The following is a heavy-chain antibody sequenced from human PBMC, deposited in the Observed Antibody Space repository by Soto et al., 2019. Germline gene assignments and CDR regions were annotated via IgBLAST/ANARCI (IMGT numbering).Heavy chain of an antibody. Sequence: QVQLVQSGAEVKKPGASVKVSCKASGYTFTSYGISWVRQAPGQGLEWMGWISAYNGNTNYAQKLQGRVTMTPDTSTSTASMGLRSLRSDDTAVYYCAVMGEIHSGYYEHFDYWGQGTLVTVSS. CDR1: GYTFTSYG. CDR3: AVMGEIHSGYYEHFDY. V-gene: IGHV1-18*01. CDR2: ISAYNGNT. J-gene: IGHJ4*02. D-gene: IGHD5-12*01.